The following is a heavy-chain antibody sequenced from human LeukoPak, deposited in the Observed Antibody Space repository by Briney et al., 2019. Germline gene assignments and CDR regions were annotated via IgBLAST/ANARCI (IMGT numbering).Heavy chain of an antibody. Sequence: GGSLRLSCAASGFTFSTYGMHWVRQAPGKGLEWVAFIRYDGNNKYYADSVKGRFTISRDNSKNTLYLQINSLRAEDTAAYYCARDVTNNWNYGVLDYWGQGTLVTVSS. CDR1: GFTFSTYG. CDR2: IRYDGNNK. CDR3: ARDVTNNWNYGVLDY. D-gene: IGHD1-7*01. J-gene: IGHJ4*02. V-gene: IGHV3-30*02.